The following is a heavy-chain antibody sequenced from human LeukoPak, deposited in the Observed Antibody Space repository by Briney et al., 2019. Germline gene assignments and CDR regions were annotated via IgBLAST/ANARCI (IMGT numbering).Heavy chain of an antibody. CDR1: GFTFSNCA. J-gene: IGHJ4*02. D-gene: IGHD3-10*01. CDR2: IGGSDGVT. CDR3: AKRPNSDSGSYYFDH. V-gene: IGHV3-23*01. Sequence: GGSLSLSCAASGFTFSNCAMSWVRQAPGKGLEWVSAIGGSDGVTLYADSVKGRFTVFRDNSKNTLYLEMSNLRVEDTALYYCAKRPNSDSGSYYFDHWGQGTLVTVSS.